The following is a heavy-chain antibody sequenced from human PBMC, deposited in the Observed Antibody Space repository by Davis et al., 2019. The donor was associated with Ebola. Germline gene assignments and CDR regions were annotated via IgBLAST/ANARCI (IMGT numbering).Heavy chain of an antibody. J-gene: IGHJ4*02. V-gene: IGHV4-59*01. Sequence: SETLSLTCAVYGGSFSGYYWSWIRQPPGKGLEWIGYIYYSGSTNYNPSLKSRVTISVDTSKNQFSLRLNSVTAADTAVYYCARGRWEYDYWGQGTLVTVSS. CDR3: ARGRWEYDY. CDR1: GGSFSGYY. CDR2: IYYSGST. D-gene: IGHD5-24*01.